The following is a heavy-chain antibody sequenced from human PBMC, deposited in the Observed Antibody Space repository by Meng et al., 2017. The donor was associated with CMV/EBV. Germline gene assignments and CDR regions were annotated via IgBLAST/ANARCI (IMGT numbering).Heavy chain of an antibody. CDR2: ISSSSYI. CDR3: ANLVVPAANPSYYYYGMDV. V-gene: IGHV3-21*01. Sequence: GGSLRLSCAASGFTFSSYSMNWVRQAPGKGLEWVSSISSSSYIYYADSVKGRFTISRDNAKNSLYLQMNSLRAEDTAVYYCANLVVPAANPSYYYYGMDVWGQGTTVTVSS. J-gene: IGHJ6*02. CDR1: GFTFSSYS. D-gene: IGHD2-2*01.